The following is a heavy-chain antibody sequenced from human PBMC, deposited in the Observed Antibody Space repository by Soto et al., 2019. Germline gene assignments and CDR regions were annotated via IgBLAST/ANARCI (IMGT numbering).Heavy chain of an antibody. D-gene: IGHD3-22*01. CDR2: ISSSSSYI. V-gene: IGHV3-21*01. J-gene: IGHJ1*01. CDR1: GFTFSSYS. CDR3: ARDQLADYYDSSGTTGFQH. Sequence: GGSLRLSCAASGFTFSSYSMNWVRQAPGKGLEWVSSISSSSSYIYYADSVKGRFTISRDNAKNSLYLQMNSLRAEDTAVYYCARDQLADYYDSSGTTGFQHWGQGTLVTVSS.